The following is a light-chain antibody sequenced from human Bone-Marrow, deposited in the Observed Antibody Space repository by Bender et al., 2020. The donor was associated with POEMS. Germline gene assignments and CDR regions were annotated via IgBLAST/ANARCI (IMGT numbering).Light chain of an antibody. V-gene: IGLV3-19*01. CDR1: SLRNYY. J-gene: IGLJ2*01. Sequence: SSGLTQDPAVSVALGQTVTITCQGDSLRNYYATWYQRKPGQAPVVVIYGKINRPSGIPDRFSGSGSQDTASLTITGAQAEDEADYYCSSFTTTNPLFGGGTKLTVL. CDR2: GKI. CDR3: SSFTTTNPL.